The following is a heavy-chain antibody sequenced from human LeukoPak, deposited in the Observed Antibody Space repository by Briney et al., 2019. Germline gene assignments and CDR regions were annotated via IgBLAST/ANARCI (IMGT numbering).Heavy chain of an antibody. J-gene: IGHJ4*02. CDR3: ARGDRNIVVVPAARGDFGY. CDR1: GFTFSSYE. D-gene: IGHD2-2*01. V-gene: IGHV3-48*03. Sequence: GGSLRLSCAASGFTFSSYEMSWVRQAPGKGLEWVSYISSSGSTIYYADSVKGRFTISRDNAKNSLYLQMNSLRAEDTAVYYCARGDRNIVVVPAARGDFGYWGQGTLVTVSS. CDR2: ISSSGSTI.